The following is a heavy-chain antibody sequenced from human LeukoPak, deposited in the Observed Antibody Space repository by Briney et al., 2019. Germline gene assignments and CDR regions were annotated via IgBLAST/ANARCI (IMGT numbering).Heavy chain of an antibody. D-gene: IGHD1-26*01. J-gene: IGHJ4*02. V-gene: IGHV3-30-3*01. CDR1: GFTFSSYA. Sequence: GRSLRLSCAASGFTFSSYAMHWVRQAPGKGLEWVAVISYDGSNKYYADSVKGRFTISRDNSKNTLYLQMNSLRAEDTAVYYCARDAGEVGADHFDYWGQGTLVTVSS. CDR3: ARDAGEVGADHFDY. CDR2: ISYDGSNK.